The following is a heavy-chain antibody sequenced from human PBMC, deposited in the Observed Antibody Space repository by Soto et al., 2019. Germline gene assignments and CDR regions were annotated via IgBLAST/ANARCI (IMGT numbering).Heavy chain of an antibody. Sequence: SQTLSLTCAISGDSVSSNSAAWNWIRQSPSRGLEWLGRTYYRSKWYNDYAVSVKSRITINPDTSKNQFSLQLNSVTPEDTAVYYCARDEIFGVVIRYYYYGMDVWGQGTTVTGSS. CDR1: GDSVSSNSAA. V-gene: IGHV6-1*01. D-gene: IGHD3-3*01. J-gene: IGHJ6*02. CDR2: TYYRSKWYN. CDR3: ARDEIFGVVIRYYYYGMDV.